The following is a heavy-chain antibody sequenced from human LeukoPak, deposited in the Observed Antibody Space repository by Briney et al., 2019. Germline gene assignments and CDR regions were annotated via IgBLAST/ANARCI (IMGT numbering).Heavy chain of an antibody. Sequence: ASVKVSCKASGYTFTSYDINWVRQTTGQGLEWMGWMNPNSGNTGYAQKFQGRVTITRNTSISTAYMELSSLRSEDTAVYYCARGLRLRGFDPWGQGTLVTVSS. V-gene: IGHV1-8*03. CDR1: GYTFTSYD. J-gene: IGHJ5*02. CDR2: MNPNSGNT. CDR3: ARGLRLRGFDP. D-gene: IGHD3-3*01.